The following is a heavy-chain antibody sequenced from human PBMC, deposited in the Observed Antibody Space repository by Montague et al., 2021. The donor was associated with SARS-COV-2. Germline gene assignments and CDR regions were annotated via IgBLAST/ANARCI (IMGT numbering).Heavy chain of an antibody. D-gene: IGHD3-9*01. J-gene: IGHJ3*02. CDR2: IDWDDDK. Sequence: PALVTPTQTLTLTCTLSGFSLSTSGMRASWIRQPPGKALEWLARIDWDDDKFYSTSLKTRLTISKDTSKNQVVLTMTNMVPVDTATYYCARSYYDILTNYYDAFDIWGQGTMVTVSS. CDR3: ARSYYDILTNYYDAFDI. CDR1: GFSLSTSGMR. V-gene: IGHV2-70*04.